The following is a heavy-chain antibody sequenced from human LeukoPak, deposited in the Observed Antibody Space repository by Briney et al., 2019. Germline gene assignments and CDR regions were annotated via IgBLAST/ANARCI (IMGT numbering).Heavy chain of an antibody. J-gene: IGHJ4*02. V-gene: IGHV3-30-3*01. D-gene: IGHD6-19*01. CDR3: ARDGSSGWTWYFDY. CDR2: ISYDGSNK. CDR1: GFTFNNYA. Sequence: GGSLRLSRAASGFTFNNYAMHWVRQAPGKGLEWVAVISYDGSNKYYADSVKGRFTISRDNSKNTLYLQMNSLRAEATAVYYCARDGSSGWTWYFDYWGQGTLVTVSS.